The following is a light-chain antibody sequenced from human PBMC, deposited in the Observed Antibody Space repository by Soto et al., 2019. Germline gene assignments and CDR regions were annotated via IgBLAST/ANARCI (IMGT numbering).Light chain of an antibody. CDR3: AAWDDSLNGVV. J-gene: IGLJ3*02. Sequence: QSVLTQPPSVSGAPRQRVTISCSGRNSNIGNNEVNWYQQFPGKAPKLLIYYDDLRPSGVSARFSGSKSGASASLAISGLQSEDEAVYYCAAWDDSLNGVVFGGGTKLTVL. CDR1: NSNIGNNE. CDR2: YDD. V-gene: IGLV1-36*01.